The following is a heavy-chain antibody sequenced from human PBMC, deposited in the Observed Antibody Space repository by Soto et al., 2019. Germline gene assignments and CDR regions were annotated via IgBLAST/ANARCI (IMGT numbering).Heavy chain of an antibody. CDR2: IYYSGST. CDR3: ARERLGNYYGSGSHNWFDS. Sequence: SDTLSLTCTVSGGSISSGGYYWSWIRQHPGKGLEWIGYIYYSGSTYYNPSLKSRVTISVDTSKNQFSLKLSSVTAADTAVYYCARERLGNYYGSGSHNWFDSWGQGTLVTVS. V-gene: IGHV4-31*03. CDR1: GGSISSGGYY. J-gene: IGHJ5*01. D-gene: IGHD3-10*01.